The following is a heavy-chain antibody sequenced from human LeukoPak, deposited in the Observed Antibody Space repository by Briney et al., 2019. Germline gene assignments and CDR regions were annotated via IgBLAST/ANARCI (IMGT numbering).Heavy chain of an antibody. D-gene: IGHD2-2*01. V-gene: IGHV4-38-2*01. CDR2: IYHSGST. J-gene: IGHJ5*02. Sequence: SETLSLTCAVSGYSISSGYYWGWIRQPPGKGLEWIGSIYHSGSTYYNPSLKSRVTISVDTSKNQFSLKLSSVTAADTAVYYRARHLYCSSTSPGWFDPWGQGTLVTVSS. CDR1: GYSISSGYY. CDR3: ARHLYCSSTSPGWFDP.